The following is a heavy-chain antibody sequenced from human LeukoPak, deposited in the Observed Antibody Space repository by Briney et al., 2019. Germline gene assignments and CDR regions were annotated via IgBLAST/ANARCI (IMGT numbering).Heavy chain of an antibody. J-gene: IGHJ3*01. D-gene: IGHD1-14*01. Sequence: GGSLRLSCAASGCTLNSYLMSWVRQAPGRGLEWVANIKKDGSEESYLDSVKGRFTVSRDNAKNSLFLQMNSLRGEDTAVYYCARSNPNRNALDLWGQGTMVTISS. CDR2: IKKDGSEE. CDR3: ARSNPNRNALDL. V-gene: IGHV3-7*01. CDR1: GCTLNSYL.